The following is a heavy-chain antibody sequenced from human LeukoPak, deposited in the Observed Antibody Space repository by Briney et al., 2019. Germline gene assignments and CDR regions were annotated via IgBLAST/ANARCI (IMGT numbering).Heavy chain of an antibody. D-gene: IGHD3-10*01. CDR1: GYSFTAYY. CDR2: INPNSGGT. J-gene: IGHJ3*02. V-gene: IGHV1-2*02. CDR3: AREAFYYYGAFDI. Sequence: ASVKVSCKASGYSFTAYYMHWVRQAPGQGLEWMGWINPNSGGTNYAQKFQGRVTMTRDTSISTAYMELSRLRSDDTAVYYCAREAFYYYGAFDIWGQGTMVTVSS.